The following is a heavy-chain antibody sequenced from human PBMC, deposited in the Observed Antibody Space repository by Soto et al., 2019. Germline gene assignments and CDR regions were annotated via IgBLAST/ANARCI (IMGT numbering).Heavy chain of an antibody. CDR3: ARTDRDFYGLDV. J-gene: IGHJ6*02. CDR1: GFTFRNYD. Sequence: EVQLVDSVGGLVQPGGSLRLSCEAPGFTFRNYDMHWFRQGTGKGLEWVSGISAAGDPDYADSVEGRFTISRENAQNSFFLQMNSLRVGDTAVYYCARTDRDFYGLDVWGQGTTVIVSS. V-gene: IGHV3-13*05. CDR2: ISAAGDP.